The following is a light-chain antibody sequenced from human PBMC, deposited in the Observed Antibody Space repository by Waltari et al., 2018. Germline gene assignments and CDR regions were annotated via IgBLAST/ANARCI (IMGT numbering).Light chain of an antibody. CDR2: KAS. CDR1: QDISTS. Sequence: DIQLTQSPSSLSASVGDRVTITCRASQDISTSIAWYQQKPGKAPNALIYKASHLQTGVPPRFSGSGSWTEFTLIISTLQPADFAVYFCQQRNSDPLTFGGGTKVEIK. CDR3: QQRNSDPLT. V-gene: IGKV1-9*01. J-gene: IGKJ4*01.